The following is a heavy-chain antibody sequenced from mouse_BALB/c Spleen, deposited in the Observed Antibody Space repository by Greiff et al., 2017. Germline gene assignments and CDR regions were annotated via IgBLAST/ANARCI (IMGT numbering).Heavy chain of an antibody. CDR1: GFTFSSYG. CDR3: ARDKNYGSVYYVDD. CDR2: INSNGGST. D-gene: IGHD1-1*01. J-gene: IGHJ2*01. Sequence: DVPLVQSGAGLVQPGGSLKLSCAASGFTFSSYGMSWVRQTPDKRLELVATINSNGGSTYYPDSVKGRFTISRDNAKNTLYLQMSSLKSEDTAMYYGARDKNYGSVYYVDDWGQGTTLTVSA. V-gene: IGHV5-6-3*01.